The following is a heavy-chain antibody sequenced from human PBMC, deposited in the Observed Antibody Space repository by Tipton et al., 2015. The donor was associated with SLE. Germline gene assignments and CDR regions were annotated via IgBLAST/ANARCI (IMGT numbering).Heavy chain of an antibody. Sequence: SLRLSCTASGFTFGDYGLTWVRQAPGKGLEWVSGISPAGDTYYPDSVKGRFTISRENAKTSLWLHMNSLRAGDTAVYYCARDGRGDYPKGVMDVWGKGTTVTVSS. CDR1: GFTFGDYG. D-gene: IGHD4-17*01. V-gene: IGHV3-13*01. CDR2: ISPAGDT. CDR3: ARDGRGDYPKGVMDV. J-gene: IGHJ6*04.